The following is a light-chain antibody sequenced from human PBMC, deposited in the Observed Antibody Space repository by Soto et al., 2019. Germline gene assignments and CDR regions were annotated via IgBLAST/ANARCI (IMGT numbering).Light chain of an antibody. CDR1: QSVSSSY. CDR3: QQYGSSPTIT. V-gene: IGKV3-20*01. Sequence: EIVLTQSPGTLSLSPGERATLSCRASQSVSSSYLAWYQQKPGQPPRLLIYGASSRATGVPVRFSGSGSGTEFTLTISRLEPEDFAVYYCQQYGSSPTITFGQGTRLEIK. CDR2: GAS. J-gene: IGKJ5*01.